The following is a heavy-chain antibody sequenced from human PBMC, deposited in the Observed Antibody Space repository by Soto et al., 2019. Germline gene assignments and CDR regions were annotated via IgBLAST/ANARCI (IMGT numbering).Heavy chain of an antibody. CDR3: ARDPPRPSIIAVAGTDASNYYYYGMDV. V-gene: IGHV1-69*13. Sequence: ASVKVSCKASGGTFSSYAISWVRQAPGQGLEWMGGIIPIFGTANYAQKFQGRVTITADESTSTAYMELSSLRSEDTAVYYCARDPPRPSIIAVAGTDASNYYYYGMDVWGQGTTVTVSS. J-gene: IGHJ6*02. CDR1: GGTFSSYA. CDR2: IIPIFGTA. D-gene: IGHD6-19*01.